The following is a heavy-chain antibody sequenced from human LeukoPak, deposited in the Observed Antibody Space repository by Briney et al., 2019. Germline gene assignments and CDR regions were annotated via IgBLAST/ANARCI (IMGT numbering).Heavy chain of an antibody. CDR3: AKHEGDI. J-gene: IGHJ3*02. Sequence: PGGSLRLSCAASGFTFSSYTMNWVRQAPGKGLEWVSSISSSSSYIYYADSVEGRFTISRDNAKNSLYLQMNSLRAEDTALYYCAKHEGDIWGQGTMVTVSS. CDR2: ISSSSSYI. V-gene: IGHV3-21*04. CDR1: GFTFSSYT.